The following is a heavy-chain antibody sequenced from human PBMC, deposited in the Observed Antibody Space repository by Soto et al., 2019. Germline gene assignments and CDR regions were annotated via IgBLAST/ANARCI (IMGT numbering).Heavy chain of an antibody. CDR3: ARDYGSGWFFDY. CDR2: ISSSGSTI. CDR1: GFTFSSYG. D-gene: IGHD6-19*01. V-gene: IGHV3-48*03. J-gene: IGHJ4*02. Sequence: GGSLRLSCAASGFTFSSYGMNWVRQAPGKGLEWVSYISSSGSTIYYADSVKGRFTISRDNAKNSLYLQMISLRAEDTAIYYCARDYGSGWFFDYWGQGTLVTVSS.